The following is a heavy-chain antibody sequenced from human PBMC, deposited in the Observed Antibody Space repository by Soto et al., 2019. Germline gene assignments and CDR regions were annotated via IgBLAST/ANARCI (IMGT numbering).Heavy chain of an antibody. CDR1: GGTFSSYA. V-gene: IGHV1-69*13. Sequence: SVKVSCKASGGTFSSYAISCVRQAPGQVLEWMGGIIPIFGTANYAQKFQGRVTITADESTSTAYMELSSLRSEDTAVYYCARADCSSTSCYAYYYYGMDVWGQGTTVTVSS. CDR3: ARADCSSTSCYAYYYYGMDV. D-gene: IGHD2-2*01. J-gene: IGHJ6*02. CDR2: IIPIFGTA.